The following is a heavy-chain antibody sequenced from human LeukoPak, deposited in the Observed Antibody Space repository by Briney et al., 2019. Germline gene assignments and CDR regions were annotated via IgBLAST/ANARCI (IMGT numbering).Heavy chain of an antibody. CDR2: ISSSGSTI. D-gene: IGHD3-22*01. V-gene: IGHV3-11*04. J-gene: IGHJ4*02. CDR3: ARGRAIRASSGYYSFDY. Sequence: GGSLRLSCAASGFTFSDYYMSWIRPAPGKGLEWVSYISSSGSTIYYADSVKGRFTISRDIAKNSLYLQVNSLRAEDTAVYYCARGRAIRASSGYYSFDYWGQGTLVTVSS. CDR1: GFTFSDYY.